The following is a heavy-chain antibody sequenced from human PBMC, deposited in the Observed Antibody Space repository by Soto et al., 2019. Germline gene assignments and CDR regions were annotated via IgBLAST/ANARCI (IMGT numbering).Heavy chain of an antibody. D-gene: IGHD3-10*01. CDR3: ARERGYYGSGSYSYCYYGMDV. CDR2: INPNSGGT. V-gene: IGHV1-2*04. J-gene: IGHJ6*02. Sequence: ASVKVSCKASGYTFTGYYMHWVRQAPGQGLEWMGWINPNSGGTNYAQKFRGWVTMTRDTSISTAYMELSRLRSDDTAVYYCARERGYYGSGSYSYCYYGMDVWGQGTTVTVSS. CDR1: GYTFTGYY.